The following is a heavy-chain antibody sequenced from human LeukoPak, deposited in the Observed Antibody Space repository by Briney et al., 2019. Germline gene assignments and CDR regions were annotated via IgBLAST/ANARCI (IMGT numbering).Heavy chain of an antibody. CDR3: AKKKVDVSGNQYYYYYGLDV. Sequence: SETLSLTCAVYGGSFIGYSLTWIRQPPGKGLEWIGEINHSGSTHFNPSLKSRVIISVDTSNKQLFLKLTSVTAADTAVYYCAKKKVDVSGNQYYYYYGLDVWGQGTAVTVSS. J-gene: IGHJ6*02. CDR1: GGSFIGYS. V-gene: IGHV4-34*01. D-gene: IGHD2/OR15-2a*01. CDR2: INHSGST.